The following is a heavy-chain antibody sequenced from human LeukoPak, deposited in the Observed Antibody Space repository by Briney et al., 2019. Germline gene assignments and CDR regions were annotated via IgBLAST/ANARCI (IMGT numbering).Heavy chain of an antibody. CDR1: GFTFSDYY. D-gene: IGHD1-26*01. Sequence: PGGSLRLSCAASGFTFSDYYMSWIRQAPGKGLEWVSYISSSGSTIYYADSVKGRFTISRDNAKNSLYLRMNSLRAEDTAVYYCARSLLGEPIPWDYWGQGTLVTVSS. J-gene: IGHJ4*02. V-gene: IGHV3-11*01. CDR3: ARSLLGEPIPWDY. CDR2: ISSSGSTI.